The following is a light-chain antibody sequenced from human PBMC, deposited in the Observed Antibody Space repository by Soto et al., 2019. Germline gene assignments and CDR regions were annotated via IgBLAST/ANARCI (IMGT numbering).Light chain of an antibody. CDR3: SALAENGKHV. J-gene: IGLJ1*01. V-gene: IGLV2-8*01. CDR2: EGA. Sequence: QSALTQPPSASGSPGQSITISCTGNSNDVGHSNFISWYQQHPGKAPKLIIYEGAKRPSGVPNRFSGSKSGNTASLTVSGLQDDDEADYFCSALAENGKHVFGTGTKLTVL. CDR1: SNDVGHSNF.